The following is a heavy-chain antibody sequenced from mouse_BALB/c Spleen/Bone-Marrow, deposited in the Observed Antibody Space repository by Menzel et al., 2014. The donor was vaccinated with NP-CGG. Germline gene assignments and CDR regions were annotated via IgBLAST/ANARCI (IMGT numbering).Heavy chain of an antibody. CDR1: GYTFTSYY. D-gene: IGHD2-1*01. Sequence: VQLQQSGAELVKPGASVKLSRKASGYTFTSYYMYWVKQRPGQGLEWIGEINPSNGGTNFNEKFKSKATLTVDKSSSTAYMQLSSLTSEDSAVYYCTRYGNYYFDYWGQGTTLAVSS. J-gene: IGHJ2*01. CDR3: TRYGNYYFDY. V-gene: IGHV1S81*02. CDR2: INPSNGGT.